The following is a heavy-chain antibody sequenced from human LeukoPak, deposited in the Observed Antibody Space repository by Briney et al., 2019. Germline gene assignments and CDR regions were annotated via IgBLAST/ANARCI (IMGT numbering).Heavy chain of an antibody. J-gene: IGHJ4*02. CDR1: GYTFTSYG. CDR3: AVGYYDILTGYPTFDY. CDR2: ISAYNGNT. Sequence: ASVKVSCKASGYTFTSYGISWVRQAPGQGLEWMGWISAYNGNTNYAQKLQGRVTMTTDTSTSTAYMELRSLRSVDTAVYYCAVGYYDILTGYPTFDYWGQGTLVTVPS. D-gene: IGHD3-9*01. V-gene: IGHV1-18*01.